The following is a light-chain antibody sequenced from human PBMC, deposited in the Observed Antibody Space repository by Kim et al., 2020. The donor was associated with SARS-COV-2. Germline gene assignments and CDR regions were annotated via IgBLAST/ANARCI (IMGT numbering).Light chain of an antibody. CDR1: SSYVGGYNY. V-gene: IGLV2-11*01. CDR3: CSYAGSYTWV. J-gene: IGLJ3*02. Sequence: QSVTISCTGTSSYVGGYNYVSWYQQHPGKAPNLMIYDVSKRPSGVPDRFSGSKSGNPASLTSSGLQAEDEADYYCCSYAGSYTWVFGGGTKVTVL. CDR2: DVS.